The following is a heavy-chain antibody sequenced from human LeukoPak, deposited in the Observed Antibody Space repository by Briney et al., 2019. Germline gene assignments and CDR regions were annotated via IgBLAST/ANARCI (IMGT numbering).Heavy chain of an antibody. V-gene: IGHV4-38-2*02. CDR2: IYHSGST. J-gene: IGHJ4*02. CDR1: GYSISSGYY. Sequence: SETLSLTCTVSGYSISSGYYWGWIRQPPGKGLEWIGSIYHSGSTYYNPSLKSRVTISVDTSKNQFSLKLSSVTAADTAVYYCARDQRAYFDYSGQGTLVTVSS. CDR3: ARDQRAYFDY. D-gene: IGHD1-26*01.